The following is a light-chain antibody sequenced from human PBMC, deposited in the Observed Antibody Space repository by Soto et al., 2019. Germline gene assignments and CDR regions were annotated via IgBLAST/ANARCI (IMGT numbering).Light chain of an antibody. CDR3: LHYYDWPRT. V-gene: IGKV3-15*01. Sequence: EIILTQSPATLSVSPGERVTLSCRASQSASNNLAWYQQKPGQTPRLLIDHASRRDAGIPARFSGSGSGTEFTLTISSLQSEDSAVYYCLHYYDWPRTFGGGTKVEIK. CDR1: QSASNN. J-gene: IGKJ4*01. CDR2: HAS.